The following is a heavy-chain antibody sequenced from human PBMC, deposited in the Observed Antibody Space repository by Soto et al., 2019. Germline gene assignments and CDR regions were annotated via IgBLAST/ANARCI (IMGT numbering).Heavy chain of an antibody. Sequence: SETLSLTCAVYGGSFRDYYWSWIRQTPDKGLEWIGEINHSGRTNYNPSLKSRVTVSVDTSKNQFSLKVTSVTAADTAIYPCARGQGTTEVNDGPGYWGQGTMVTVSS. J-gene: IGHJ4*02. V-gene: IGHV4-34*01. CDR3: ARGQGTTEVNDGPGY. CDR2: INHSGRT. D-gene: IGHD1-1*01. CDR1: GGSFRDYY.